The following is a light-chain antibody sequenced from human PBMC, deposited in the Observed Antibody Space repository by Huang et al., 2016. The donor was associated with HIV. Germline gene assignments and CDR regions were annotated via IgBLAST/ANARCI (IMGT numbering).Light chain of an antibody. J-gene: IGKJ5*01. CDR3: MQSLQTPRT. V-gene: IGKV2-28*01. CDR1: QSLLPSNGYNY. Sequence: DIVMTLSLLSLPVTPGEPAAISCRSSQSLLPSNGYNYLDRYLQKPGQYPQLLMYLSSNRASGVPDRFSGSGSVVDFTLKISRVEAEDAGVYYCMQSLQTPRTFGQGTRLEIK. CDR2: LSS.